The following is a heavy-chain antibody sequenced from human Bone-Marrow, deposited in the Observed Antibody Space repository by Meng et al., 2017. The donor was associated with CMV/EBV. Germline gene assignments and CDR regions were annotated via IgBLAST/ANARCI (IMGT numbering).Heavy chain of an antibody. J-gene: IGHJ5*01. CDR1: GFTFSNYV. CDR2: ISGSGSST. V-gene: IGHV3-23*01. D-gene: IGHD2-21*01. CDR3: TRDQWVDCYADS. Sequence: GESLKISCAASGFTFSNYVTSWVRQAPGKGLEWVSAISGSGSSTYYADSVKGRFTISRDNSKNTLYLQMNSLRAEDTAIYYCTRDQWVDCYADSWGRGTLVTFSS.